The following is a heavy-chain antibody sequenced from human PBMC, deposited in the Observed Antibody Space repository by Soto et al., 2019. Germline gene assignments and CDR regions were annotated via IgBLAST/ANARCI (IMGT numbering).Heavy chain of an antibody. CDR3: ARVYYYGSGTLYPYY. CDR1: GFTFSDYY. Sequence: QVQLVESGGGLVKPGGSLRLSCAASGFTFSDYYMSWIRQAPGKGLEWVSHISRNGGIIHYADSVKGRFTLSRENAKNSLYLQMKSLGAEDTAVYYCARVYYYGSGTLYPYYWGQGTLVTVSS. CDR2: ISRNGGII. V-gene: IGHV3-11*01. D-gene: IGHD3-10*01. J-gene: IGHJ4*02.